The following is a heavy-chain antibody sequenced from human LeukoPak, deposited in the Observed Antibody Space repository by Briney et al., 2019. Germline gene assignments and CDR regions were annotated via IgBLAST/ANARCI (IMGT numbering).Heavy chain of an antibody. CDR1: GFTFSSYA. J-gene: IGHJ6*03. CDR3: AVRYGSRGYYYYYMDV. D-gene: IGHD3-10*01. V-gene: IGHV3-30*04. Sequence: GGSLRLSCAASGFTFSSYAMHWVRRAPGKGLEWVAVISYDGPNKNYADSVKGRFTISRDNAKNSLYLQMNSLRAEDTAVYYCAVRYGSRGYYYYYMDVWGKGTTVTISS. CDR2: ISYDGPNK.